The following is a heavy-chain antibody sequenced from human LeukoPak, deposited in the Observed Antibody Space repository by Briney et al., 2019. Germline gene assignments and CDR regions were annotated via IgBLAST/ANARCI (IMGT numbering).Heavy chain of an antibody. CDR2: IIPIFGTA. CDR1: GGTFSSYA. J-gene: IGHJ6*03. V-gene: IGHV1-69*05. D-gene: IGHD6-19*01. Sequence: ASVKVSCKASGGTFSSYAISWVRQAPGQGLEWMGRIIPIFGTANYAQKFQGRVTTTTDESTSTAYMELSSLRSEDTAVYYCARGGGSGWTDYYYYMDVWGKGTTVTVSS. CDR3: ARGGGSGWTDYYYYMDV.